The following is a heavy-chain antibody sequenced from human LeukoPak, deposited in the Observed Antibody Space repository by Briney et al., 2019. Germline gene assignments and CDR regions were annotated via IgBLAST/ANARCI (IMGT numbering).Heavy chain of an antibody. V-gene: IGHV1-69*04. D-gene: IGHD5-12*01. J-gene: IGHJ3*02. CDR2: IIPILGIA. CDR1: GGTFSSYA. CDR3: ARGATYSDYDSAFDI. Sequence: ASVKVSCKASGGTFSSYAISWVRQAPGQGLEWMGRIIPILGIANYAQKFQGRVTITADKSTSTAYMELSSLRSEDTAVYYCARGATYSDYDSAFDIWGQGTMVTVSS.